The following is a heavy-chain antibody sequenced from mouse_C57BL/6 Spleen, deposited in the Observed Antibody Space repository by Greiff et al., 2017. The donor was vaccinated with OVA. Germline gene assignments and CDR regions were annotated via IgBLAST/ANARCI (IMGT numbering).Heavy chain of an antibody. CDR2: IHPNSGST. Sequence: VQLQQPGAELVKPGASVKLSCKASGYTFTSYWMHWVKQRPGQGLEWIGMIHPNSGSTNYNEKFKSKATLTVDKSSSTAYMQLSSLTSEDSAVYYCARGGSGYPYTFVAYWGKGTLVTVSA. D-gene: IGHD3-2*02. CDR1: GYTFTSYW. V-gene: IGHV1-64*01. CDR3: ARGGSGYPYTFVAY. J-gene: IGHJ3*01.